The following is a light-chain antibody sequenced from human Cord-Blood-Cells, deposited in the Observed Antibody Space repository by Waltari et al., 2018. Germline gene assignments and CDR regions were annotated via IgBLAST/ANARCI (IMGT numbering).Light chain of an antibody. CDR1: QGISSA. CDR3: QQFNSYPPVT. CDR2: DAS. V-gene: IGKV1-13*02. J-gene: IGKJ4*01. Sequence: AIQLTQSPSSLSASVGDRVTITCRASQGISSALAWYQQKPGKAPKLLIYDASSLESGGPSRFSGSGSGTDFTLTISSLQPEDFATYYCQQFNSYPPVTFGGGTKVEIK.